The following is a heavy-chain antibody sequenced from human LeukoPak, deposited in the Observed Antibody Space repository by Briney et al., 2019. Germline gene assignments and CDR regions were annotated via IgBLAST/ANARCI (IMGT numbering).Heavy chain of an antibody. J-gene: IGHJ2*01. CDR1: GDSISSDY. Sequence: WETLSLTCSASGDSISSDYWSWIRQPPGKGLEWIGYISYSGSTKSNPALKSRVTISGDRSKNQFSLKMTSVTAADTAVYYCAKSHPAVTTTDWYFDLWGRGTLVTVSS. CDR3: AKSHPAVTTTDWYFDL. CDR2: ISYSGST. V-gene: IGHV4-59*01. D-gene: IGHD4-17*01.